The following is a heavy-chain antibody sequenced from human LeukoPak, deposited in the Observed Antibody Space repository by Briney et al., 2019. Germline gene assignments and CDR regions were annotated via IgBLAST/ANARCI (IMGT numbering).Heavy chain of an antibody. CDR1: GYTFTSYG. CDR3: ARTVTGYSYGEIDY. J-gene: IGHJ4*02. D-gene: IGHD5-18*01. Sequence: ASVKVSFKASGYTFTSYGISWVRQAPGQGLEWMGWISAYNGNTNYAQELQGRVTMTTDTSTSTAYMELRSLRSDDTAVYYCARTVTGYSYGEIDYWGQGTLVTVSS. V-gene: IGHV1-18*01. CDR2: ISAYNGNT.